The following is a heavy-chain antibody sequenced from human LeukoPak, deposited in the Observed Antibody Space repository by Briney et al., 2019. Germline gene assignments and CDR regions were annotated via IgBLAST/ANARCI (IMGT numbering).Heavy chain of an antibody. Sequence: ASVKVSCKASGYTFTKYYMFWVRQAPGQGLEWMGRINPSSGGTGYAQKFQGRVTMTRDMSISTAYMELSRLRSDDTAMYYCARGYCSGGSCYSVENWFDPWGQGTLVTVSS. CDR3: ARGYCSGGSCYSVENWFDP. CDR1: GYTFTKYY. CDR2: INPSSGGT. V-gene: IGHV1-2*06. D-gene: IGHD2-15*01. J-gene: IGHJ5*02.